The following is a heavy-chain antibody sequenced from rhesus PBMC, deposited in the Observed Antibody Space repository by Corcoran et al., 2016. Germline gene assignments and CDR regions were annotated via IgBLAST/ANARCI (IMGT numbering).Heavy chain of an antibody. CDR3: TDAYDIES. CDR1: GCTFSSCW. V-gene: IGHV3S42*01. J-gene: IGHJ4*01. Sequence: EVQLVESGGGLAKPGESLRLPCAASGCTFSSCWRHWGRQSPGKGLEWISGIDDGGSSTYYADSVKSRFTISRDNSKNTRSLQMNSLRAEDMAVYYCTDAYDIESWGQGVQVTVSS. CDR2: IDDGGSST. D-gene: IGHD3-40*01.